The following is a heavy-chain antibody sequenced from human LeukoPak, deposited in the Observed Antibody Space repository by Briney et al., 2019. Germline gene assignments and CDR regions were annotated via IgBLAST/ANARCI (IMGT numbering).Heavy chain of an antibody. J-gene: IGHJ6*02. Sequence: KAGGSLRLSCAASGFTFSDYYMSWIRQAPGKGLEWVSYISSSSSYTNYADSVKGRFTISRDNAKNSLYLQMNSLRAEDTAAYYCARGPGLQGRDGYNHYYYGLDVWGQGTKVTVSS. V-gene: IGHV3-11*06. D-gene: IGHD5-24*01. CDR2: ISSSSSYT. CDR3: ARGPGLQGRDGYNHYYYGLDV. CDR1: GFTFSDYY.